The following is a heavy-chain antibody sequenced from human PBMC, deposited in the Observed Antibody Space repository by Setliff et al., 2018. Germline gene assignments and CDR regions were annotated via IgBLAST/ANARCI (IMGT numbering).Heavy chain of an antibody. J-gene: IGHJ6*02. Sequence: GPSVKVSCKASGGTFSSYAISWVRQAPGQGLEWMGGIIPIFGTANYAQKFQGRVTITADESTSTAYMELSSLRSEDTAVYYCARDSRGLVPAAIEGSYYYYGMDVWGQGTTV. CDR3: ARDSRGLVPAAIEGSYYYYGMDV. CDR1: GGTFSSYA. V-gene: IGHV1-69*13. D-gene: IGHD2-2*02. CDR2: IIPIFGTA.